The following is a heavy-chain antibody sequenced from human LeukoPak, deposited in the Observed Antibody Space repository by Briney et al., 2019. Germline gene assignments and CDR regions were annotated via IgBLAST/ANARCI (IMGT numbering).Heavy chain of an antibody. Sequence: VGSLRLSCAASGFTFSSYWMHWVRQAPGKGLVWVSRINSDGSSTSYADSVKGRFTISRDNAKNTLYLQMNSLRAEDTAVYYCARARSAQYYYDSSGYDPIDYWGQGTLVTVSS. D-gene: IGHD3-22*01. CDR3: ARARSAQYYYDSSGYDPIDY. J-gene: IGHJ4*02. CDR2: INSDGSST. CDR1: GFTFSSYW. V-gene: IGHV3-74*01.